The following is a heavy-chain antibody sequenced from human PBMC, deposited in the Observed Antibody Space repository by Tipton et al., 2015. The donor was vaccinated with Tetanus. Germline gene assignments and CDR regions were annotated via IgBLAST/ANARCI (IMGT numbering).Heavy chain of an antibody. V-gene: IGHV3-23*01. J-gene: IGHJ6*02. CDR1: GFTFSSYA. CDR3: ARDGEYSSGWYLGTDYYSGMDV. CDR2: ISGSGGST. Sequence: SLRLSCAASGFTFSSYAMSWVRQAPGKGLEWVSAISGSGGSTYYADSVKGRFTISRDNSKNTLYLQMNSLRAEDTAVYYCARDGEYSSGWYLGTDYYSGMDVWGQGTAVTVSS. D-gene: IGHD6-19*01.